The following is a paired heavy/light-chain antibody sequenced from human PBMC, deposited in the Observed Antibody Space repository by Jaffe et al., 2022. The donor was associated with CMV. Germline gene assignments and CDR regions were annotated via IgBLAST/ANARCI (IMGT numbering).Heavy chain of an antibody. CDR1: AGSMSPYY. V-gene: IGHV4-59*08. D-gene: IGHD3-10*01. CDR3: AGRRRGHYYMDV. Sequence: QVQLQESGPRLVKPSETLSLTCNVSAGSMSPYYWSWIRQPPGKGLEWIGYVYYSGSTNYSPSLKSRVTMAVDTAQNQFSLKVRSVTAADTAVYYCAGRRRGHYYMDVWGKGTTVTVSS. J-gene: IGHJ6*03. CDR2: VYYSGST.
Light chain of an antibody. V-gene: IGKV3-20*01. Sequence: ETVLTQSPGSLSLSPGERVTLSCRASQSVDSDYLAWYQQKPGQAPRVLIYGASTRATGIPDRFSGSGSGTDFTLTISRLEPEDFAVYYCQHFGNSPWTFGQGTKVEIK. CDR2: GAS. CDR1: QSVDSDY. J-gene: IGKJ1*01. CDR3: QHFGNSPWT.